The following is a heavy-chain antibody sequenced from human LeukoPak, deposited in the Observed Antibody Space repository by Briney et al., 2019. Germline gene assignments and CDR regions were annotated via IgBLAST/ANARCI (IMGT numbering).Heavy chain of an antibody. CDR3: ARGKAVAGTFSWFDP. CDR2: INSDGSST. CDR1: GFTFSVYW. D-gene: IGHD6-19*01. J-gene: IGHJ5*02. Sequence: GESLRLSCAASGFTFSVYWMHWVRQAPGRGLVWVSLINSDGSSTRYADSVKGRFTISRDNAKNTLYLQMNSLRAEDTAVYYCARGKAVAGTFSWFDPWGQGTLVTVSS. V-gene: IGHV3-74*01.